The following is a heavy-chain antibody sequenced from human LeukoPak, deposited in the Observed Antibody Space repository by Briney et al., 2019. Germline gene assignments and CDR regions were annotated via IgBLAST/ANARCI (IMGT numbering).Heavy chain of an antibody. CDR2: INHSGST. Sequence: SETLSLTCAVYGGSFSGHYWSWIRQPPGKGLEWIGEINHSGSTNYNPSLKGRVTISVDTSKNQFSLKLRSVTAADTAVYYCARGTYELAVYGDHDRDGMDVWGQGTTVTVSS. CDR3: ARGTYELAVYGDHDRDGMDV. V-gene: IGHV4-34*01. CDR1: GGSFSGHY. J-gene: IGHJ6*02. D-gene: IGHD4-17*01.